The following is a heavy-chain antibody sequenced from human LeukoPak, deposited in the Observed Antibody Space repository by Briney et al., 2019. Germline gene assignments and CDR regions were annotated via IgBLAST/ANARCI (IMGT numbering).Heavy chain of an antibody. J-gene: IGHJ4*02. V-gene: IGHV3-48*01. CDR1: GFTFSSYS. CDR3: VARGGWARFDY. Sequence: GGSLRLSCAASGFTFSSYSMNWVRQAPGKGLEWISCITDDASTIYYADSVQGRFTISRDKAENSLFLQMTSLRVEDTAVYYCVARGGWARFDYWGQGDLVTVSA. CDR2: ITDDASTI. D-gene: IGHD6-19*01.